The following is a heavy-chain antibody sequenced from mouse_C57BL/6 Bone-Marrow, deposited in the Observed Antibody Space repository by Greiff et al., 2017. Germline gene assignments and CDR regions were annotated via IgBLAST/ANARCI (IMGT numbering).Heavy chain of an antibody. CDR3: ARGGLRAWFAY. V-gene: IGHV3-6*01. CDR2: ISYDGSN. CDR1: GYSITSGYY. Sequence: EVQLQQSGPGLVKPSQSLSLTCSVTGYSITSGYYWNWIRQIPGNKLEWMGYISYDGSNNYNPSLKNRISITRDTSKNQFFLKLNSVTTEDTATYSCARGGLRAWFAYWGQGTLVTVSA. D-gene: IGHD2-4*01. J-gene: IGHJ3*01.